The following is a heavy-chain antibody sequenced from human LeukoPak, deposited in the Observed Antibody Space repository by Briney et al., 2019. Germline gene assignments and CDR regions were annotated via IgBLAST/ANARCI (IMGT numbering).Heavy chain of an antibody. CDR3: ATGAPYITMVRGVTKGGVQFDY. Sequence: ASVKVSCKVSGYTLTELSMHWVRQAPGKGLEWMGGFDPEDGETIYAQKFQGRVTMTEDTSTDTAYMELSSLRSEDTAVYYCATGAPYITMVRGVTKGGVQFDYWGQGTLVTVSS. D-gene: IGHD3-10*01. CDR2: FDPEDGET. J-gene: IGHJ4*02. CDR1: GYTLTELS. V-gene: IGHV1-24*01.